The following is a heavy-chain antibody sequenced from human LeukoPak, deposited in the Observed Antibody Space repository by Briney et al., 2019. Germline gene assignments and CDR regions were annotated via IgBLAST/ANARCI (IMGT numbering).Heavy chain of an antibody. D-gene: IGHD2-2*01. CDR1: GFDFSTYT. CDR2: LSSSSSYI. CDR3: TRDPGRCTSTSCYPDY. J-gene: IGHJ4*02. Sequence: GGSLRLSCAASGFDFSTYTMNWVRQAPGKGLEWVSSLSSSSSYIYYADSVKGRFTISRDNAKNSMYLQMNSLRAEDTAVYYCTRDPGRCTSTSCYPDYWGQGTLVTVSS. V-gene: IGHV3-21*01.